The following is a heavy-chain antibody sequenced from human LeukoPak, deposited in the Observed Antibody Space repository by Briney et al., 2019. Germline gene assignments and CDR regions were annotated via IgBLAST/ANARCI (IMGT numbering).Heavy chain of an antibody. J-gene: IGHJ4*02. D-gene: IGHD2-15*01. CDR1: GFTVSSNY. CDR2: IYSGGST. Sequence: GGSLRLSCAASGFTVSSNYMSWVRQAPGKGLEWVSVIYSGGSTYYADSVKGRFTISRDNSKNTLYLQMNSLRAEDTAVYYCAKDPKMSVAGIFDYWGQGTLVTVSS. CDR3: AKDPKMSVAGIFDY. V-gene: IGHV3-53*01.